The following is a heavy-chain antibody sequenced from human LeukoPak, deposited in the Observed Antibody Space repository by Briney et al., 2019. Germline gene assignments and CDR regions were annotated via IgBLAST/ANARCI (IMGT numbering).Heavy chain of an antibody. CDR3: ARDWSYYYGSGNLNFAFDI. CDR1: GGSISSYY. J-gene: IGHJ3*02. CDR2: IYTSGST. D-gene: IGHD3-10*01. Sequence: SETLPLTCTVSGGSISSYYWSWIRQPAGKGLEWIGRIYTSGSTNYNPSLKSRVTMSVDTSKNQFSLKLSSVTAADTAVYYCARDWSYYYGSGNLNFAFDIWGQGTMVTVSS. V-gene: IGHV4-4*07.